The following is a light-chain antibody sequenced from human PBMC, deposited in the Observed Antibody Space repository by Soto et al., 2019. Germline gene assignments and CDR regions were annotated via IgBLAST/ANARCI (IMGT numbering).Light chain of an antibody. CDR1: QHVSSN. Sequence: EIVMTQSPATLSVSPGGSATLSCRASQHVSSNFAWYRQKPGQAPTLLIYRASTRATGIPARFSGSGSGTEFPLTISNLQSEDFEVYYCQQYNNWPYPFGQGTKLEI. CDR2: RAS. CDR3: QQYNNWPYP. J-gene: IGKJ2*01. V-gene: IGKV3-15*01.